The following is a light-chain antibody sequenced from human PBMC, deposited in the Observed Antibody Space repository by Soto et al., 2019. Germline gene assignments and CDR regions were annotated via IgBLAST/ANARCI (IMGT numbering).Light chain of an antibody. J-gene: IGKJ3*01. CDR3: QQYGFS. CDR1: QSVSYW. Sequence: DIQMTQSPSTLSASVGDRVTITCRASQSVSYWLAWYQQKPGMAPKLLIHDASSLESGVPSRFRGSGSWKEFTLTISSLQPDDFATYYCQQYGFSFGPGTKVEI. CDR2: DAS. V-gene: IGKV1-5*01.